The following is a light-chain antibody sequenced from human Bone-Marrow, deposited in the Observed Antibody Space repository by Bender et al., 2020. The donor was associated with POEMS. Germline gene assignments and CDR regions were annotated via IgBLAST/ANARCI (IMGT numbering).Light chain of an antibody. CDR3: AAWDDRLNGVV. CDR2: YDN. Sequence: QSVLTQPPSVSGAPGQRITISCTGSDSNIGAGYDVHWYQQLPGTAPKLLIYYDNLLPSGVSGRFSGSKSGTSASLAISGLQSEDEADYYCAAWDDRLNGVVFGGGTKLTVL. J-gene: IGLJ2*01. CDR1: DSNIGAGYD. V-gene: IGLV1-36*01.